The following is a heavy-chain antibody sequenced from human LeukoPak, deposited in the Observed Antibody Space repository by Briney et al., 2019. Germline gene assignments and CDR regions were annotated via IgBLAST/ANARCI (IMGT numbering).Heavy chain of an antibody. J-gene: IGHJ4*02. CDR1: GGTFSSYA. D-gene: IGHD6-13*01. V-gene: IGHV1-69*05. Sequence: SVKVSCKASGGTFSSYAISWVRQDPGQGLEWMGRIIPIFGTANYAQKFQGRVTITTDESTSTVYMELSSLRSEDTAVYYCARGLEAAAVDYWGQGTLVTVSS. CDR2: IIPIFGTA. CDR3: ARGLEAAAVDY.